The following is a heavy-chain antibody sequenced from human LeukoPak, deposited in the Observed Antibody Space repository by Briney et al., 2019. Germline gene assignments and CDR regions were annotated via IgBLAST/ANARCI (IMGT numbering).Heavy chain of an antibody. CDR2: IYTSGST. D-gene: IGHD3-3*01. CDR1: GGSISSVSYY. J-gene: IGHJ6*02. V-gene: IGHV4-61*02. CDR3: ARDRLDYDFWSGYYYYGMDV. Sequence: SETLSLTCTVSGGSISSVSYYWSWIRQPAGKGLEWFGRIYTSGSTNYNPSLKSRVTISVDTSKNQFSLKLSSVTAADTAVYYCARDRLDYDFWSGYYYYGMDVWGQGTTVTVSS.